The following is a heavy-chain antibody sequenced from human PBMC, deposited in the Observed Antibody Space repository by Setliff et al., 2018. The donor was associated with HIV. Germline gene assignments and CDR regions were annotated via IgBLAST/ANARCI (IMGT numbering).Heavy chain of an antibody. Sequence: PSETLSLTCTVAGASITSHYWSWIQQSPGRELEWIGYIYSTWSTNYNPSLQSQVSISMDASKNKFSLKVTSVTSSDTAVYYCAKGAGFYGDYTFDYWGQGNLVTVSS. CDR2: IYSTWST. CDR3: AKGAGFYGDYTFDY. J-gene: IGHJ4*02. D-gene: IGHD4-17*01. V-gene: IGHV4-59*11. CDR1: GASITSHY.